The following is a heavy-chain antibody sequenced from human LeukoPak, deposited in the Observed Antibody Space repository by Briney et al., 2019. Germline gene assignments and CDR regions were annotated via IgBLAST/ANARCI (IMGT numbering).Heavy chain of an antibody. CDR3: ARYEWGSSSPYFDY. Sequence: SETLSLTCTVSGGSISSYYWSWLRQLPGKGLEWIGYIYYSGSTNYNPSLKSRVTISVDTSKNQFSLKLSSVTAADTAVYYCARYEWGSSSPYFDYWGQGTLVTVSS. CDR1: GGSISSYY. D-gene: IGHD6-6*01. CDR2: IYYSGST. J-gene: IGHJ4*02. V-gene: IGHV4-59*01.